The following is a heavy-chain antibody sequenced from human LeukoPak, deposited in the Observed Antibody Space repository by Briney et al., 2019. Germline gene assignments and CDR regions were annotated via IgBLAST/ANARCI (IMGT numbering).Heavy chain of an antibody. CDR1: GYTFTGYY. D-gene: IGHD4-23*01. CDR3: ARDLPETTVVTGDDAFDI. J-gene: IGHJ3*02. V-gene: IGHV1-2*02. CDR2: INPNSGGT. Sequence: GASVKVSCKASGYTFTGYYMHWVRQAPGQGLEWMGWINPNSGGTNYAQKFQGRVTMTRDTSTSTAYMELSGLRSDDTAVYYCARDLPETTVVTGDDAFDIWGQGTMVTVSS.